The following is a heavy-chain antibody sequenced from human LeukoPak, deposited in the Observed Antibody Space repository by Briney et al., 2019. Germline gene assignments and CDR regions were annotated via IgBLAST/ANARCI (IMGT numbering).Heavy chain of an antibody. Sequence: PSETLSLTCTVSSGSINNADYYWNWIRQRPGKGLEWIVYIYHSGNTYYNPSLRSRATLSIDTTENQFSLQLNSATAADTAMYFCARMKFWNGYYDYWGQGTLVTVSS. J-gene: IGHJ4*02. V-gene: IGHV4-31*03. D-gene: IGHD3-3*01. CDR2: IYHSGNT. CDR1: SGSINNADYY. CDR3: ARMKFWNGYYDY.